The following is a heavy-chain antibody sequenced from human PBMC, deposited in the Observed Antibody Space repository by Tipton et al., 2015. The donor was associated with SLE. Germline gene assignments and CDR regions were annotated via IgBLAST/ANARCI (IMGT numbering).Heavy chain of an antibody. CDR2: ICHSGTP. V-gene: IGHV4-34*01. Sequence: GLVKPSETLSLTCAVSGGSFTGYSWNWIRQSPGKGLEWIGAICHSGTPNYNPSLKSRGTFSLATSKNHFSLGLPSVTAADTAIYYCARGVADYFHFCYMDVWAKGTTVTIS. CDR1: GGSFTGYS. CDR3: ARGVADYFHFCYMDV. J-gene: IGHJ6*03.